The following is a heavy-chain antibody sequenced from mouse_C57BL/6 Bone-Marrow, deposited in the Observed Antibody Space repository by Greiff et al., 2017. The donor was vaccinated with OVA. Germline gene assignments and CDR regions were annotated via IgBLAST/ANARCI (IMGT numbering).Heavy chain of an antibody. CDR2: IDPENGDT. CDR3: TTYNYGSSYDDD. J-gene: IGHJ2*01. CDR1: GFNIKDDY. V-gene: IGHV14-4*01. Sequence: EVQLVESGAELVRPGASVKLSCTASGFNIKDDYMHWVKQRPEQGLEWIGWIDPENGDTEYASKFQGKATITADTSSNTAYLQLSSLTSEDTAVYYCTTYNYGSSYDDDWGQGTTLTVSA. D-gene: IGHD1-1*01.